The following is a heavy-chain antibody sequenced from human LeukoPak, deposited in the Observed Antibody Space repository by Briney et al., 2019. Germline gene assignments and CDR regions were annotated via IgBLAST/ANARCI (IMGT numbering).Heavy chain of an antibody. CDR2: INGSGGRT. CDR1: GFTFSSYA. V-gene: IGHV3-23*01. J-gene: IGHJ4*02. CDR3: AKGEDYFDY. D-gene: IGHD1-26*01. Sequence: GGSLRLSCAASGFTFSSYAMSWVRQAPGKGLEWVSDINGSGGRTYYADSVKGRFTISRDNSKNTLYLQMNSLRAEDTAIYYCAKGEDYFDYWGQGTLVTVSS.